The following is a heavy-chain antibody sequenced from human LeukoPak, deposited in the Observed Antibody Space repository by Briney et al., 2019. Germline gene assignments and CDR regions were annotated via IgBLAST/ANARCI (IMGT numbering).Heavy chain of an antibody. D-gene: IGHD3-22*01. CDR3: ARDRDSSGYYYYYMDV. CDR2: ISSSSSYI. V-gene: IGHV3-21*01. CDR1: GFTFSSYS. J-gene: IGHJ6*03. Sequence: GGSLSLSCAASGFTFSSYSMNWVRQAPGKGLEWVSSISSSSSYIYYADSVKGRFTISRDNAKNSLYLQMNSLRAEDTAVYYCARDRDSSGYYYYYMDVWGKGTTVTVSS.